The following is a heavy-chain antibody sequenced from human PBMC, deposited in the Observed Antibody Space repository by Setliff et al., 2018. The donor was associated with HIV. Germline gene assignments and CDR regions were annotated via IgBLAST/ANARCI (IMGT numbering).Heavy chain of an antibody. Sequence: SETLSLPSPVYGGSFSGYHCNWIRQFPGKGLEWIGEINHTGNTQYNPSLKSRVTIPEETSKNQFFLKLKSVIAADTALYFCARGQGGLVVPAEFDYWGPGTLVTVSS. J-gene: IGHJ4*02. CDR1: GGSFSGYH. V-gene: IGHV4-34*01. CDR3: ARGQGGLVVPAEFDY. CDR2: INHTGNT. D-gene: IGHD2-15*01.